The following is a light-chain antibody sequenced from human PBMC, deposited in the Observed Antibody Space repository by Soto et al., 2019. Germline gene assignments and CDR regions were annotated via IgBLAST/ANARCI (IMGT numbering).Light chain of an antibody. Sequence: IQMTQPPSSLSPSLGERATITCQASQDISNYLNWYQQKLGKAPKLLIYDASNLETGVPSRFSGSGSGTDFTFTISSLQPEDIATYYCQQYSHLITFGQGTRLEI. J-gene: IGKJ5*01. CDR3: QQYSHLIT. CDR2: DAS. CDR1: QDISNY. V-gene: IGKV1-33*01.